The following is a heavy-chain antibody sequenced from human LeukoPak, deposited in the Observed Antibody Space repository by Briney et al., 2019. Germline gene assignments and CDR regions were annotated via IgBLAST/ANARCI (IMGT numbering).Heavy chain of an antibody. CDR1: GFTFSIAW. CDR3: ARGYVVVVPAATSFDK. D-gene: IGHD2-2*01. CDR2: IKSKTDGGTT. Sequence: PGGSLRLSCAASGFTFSIAWMNWVRQAPGKGLEWVGRIKSKTDGGTTDYAAPLKGRFTISRDDSKNTLYLQMNSLRAEDTAIYFCARGYVVVVPAATSFDKWGQGTLVTVSS. V-gene: IGHV3-15*01. J-gene: IGHJ4*02.